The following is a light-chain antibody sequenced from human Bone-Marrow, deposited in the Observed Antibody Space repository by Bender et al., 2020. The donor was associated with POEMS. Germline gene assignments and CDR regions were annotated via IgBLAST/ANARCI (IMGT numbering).Light chain of an antibody. CDR3: SSYTSSNTVV. Sequence: QSALTQPPSASGSPGQLVTISCTGTSSDVGGYNYVSWYQQYPGKAPKLMIYEVYKRPSGVSNRFSGSKSDNTASLTISGLQAEDEADYYCSSYTSSNTVVFGGGTELTVL. V-gene: IGLV2-14*01. J-gene: IGLJ2*01. CDR1: SSDVGGYNY. CDR2: EVY.